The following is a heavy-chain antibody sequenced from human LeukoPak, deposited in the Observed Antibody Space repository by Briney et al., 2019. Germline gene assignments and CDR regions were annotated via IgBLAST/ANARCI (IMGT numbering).Heavy chain of an antibody. CDR3: ARSEENYYYDSSGYSLYALGESYYFDY. Sequence: SETLSLTCTVSGGSISSYYWSWIRQPAGKGLEWIGRIYTSGSTNYNPSLKSRVTMSVDTSKNQFSLKLSSVTAADTAVYYCARSEENYYYDSSGYSLYALGESYYFDYWGQGTLVTVSS. CDR1: GGSISSYY. J-gene: IGHJ4*02. D-gene: IGHD3-22*01. CDR2: IYTSGST. V-gene: IGHV4-4*07.